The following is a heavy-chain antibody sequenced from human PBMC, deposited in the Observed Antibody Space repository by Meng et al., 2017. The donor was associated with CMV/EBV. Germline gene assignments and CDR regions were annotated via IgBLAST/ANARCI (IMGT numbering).Heavy chain of an antibody. D-gene: IGHD1-7*01. V-gene: IGHV3-48*03. CDR1: GFTFSSYE. CDR3: ARERNWNSGVEYYFDY. CDR2: ISSSGSTI. J-gene: IGHJ4*02. Sequence: GESLQISCAASGFTFSSYEMNWVRQAPGKGLEWVSYISSSGSTIYYADSVKGRFTISRDNAKNSLYLQMNSLRAEDTAVYYCARERNWNSGVEYYFDYWGQGTLVTVSS.